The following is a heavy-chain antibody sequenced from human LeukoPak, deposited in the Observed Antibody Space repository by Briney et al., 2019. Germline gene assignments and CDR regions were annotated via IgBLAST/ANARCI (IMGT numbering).Heavy chain of an antibody. J-gene: IGHJ4*02. V-gene: IGHV4-61*01. CDR2: IYYSGST. Sequence: SETLSLTCTVSGGSVSSGSYYWSWIRQPPGKGLEWIGYIYYSGSTNYNPSLKSRVTISVDTSKNQFSLKLSSVTAADTAVYYCARTQYYVFDYWGQGTLVTVSS. CDR3: ARTQYYVFDY. D-gene: IGHD3-10*02. CDR1: GGSVSSGSYY.